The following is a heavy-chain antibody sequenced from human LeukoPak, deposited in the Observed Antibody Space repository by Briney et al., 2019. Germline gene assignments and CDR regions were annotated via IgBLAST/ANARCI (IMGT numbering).Heavy chain of an antibody. J-gene: IGHJ5*02. CDR2: ISSSGSI. Sequence: GGSLRLSCAASGFTFSNYEMYWVRQAPGKGLEWVSYISSSGSIYYADSVKGRFTISRDNAKNSLYLQMNSLRAEDTAIYYCASTNYYDSSGFSNWFDPWGQGTLVTASS. CDR3: ASTNYYDSSGFSNWFDP. D-gene: IGHD3-22*01. CDR1: GFTFSNYE. V-gene: IGHV3-48*03.